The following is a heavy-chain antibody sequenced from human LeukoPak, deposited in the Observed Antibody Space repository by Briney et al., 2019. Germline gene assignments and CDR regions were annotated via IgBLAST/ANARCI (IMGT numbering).Heavy chain of an antibody. CDR1: GYIFPSYW. J-gene: IGHJ3*02. CDR3: ARPDVPYYSDRGTSFDM. Sequence: TGESLKISCKGSGYIFPSYWISWVRQTPGKGLEWMGIIYPGDSDTKYSPSFQGQVTISADKSSSTAYLQLSSLKASDTAVYYCARPDVPYYSDRGTSFDMWGQGTMVTVSS. V-gene: IGHV5-51*01. D-gene: IGHD3-22*01. CDR2: IYPGDSDT.